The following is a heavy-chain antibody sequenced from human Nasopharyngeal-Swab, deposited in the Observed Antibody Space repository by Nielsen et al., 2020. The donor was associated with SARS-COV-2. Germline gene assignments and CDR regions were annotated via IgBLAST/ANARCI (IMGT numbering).Heavy chain of an antibody. D-gene: IGHD2-21*02. V-gene: IGHV1-69*13. CDR3: ARAHLTGSSRDYYYYYGMDV. J-gene: IGHJ6*02. CDR1: GGTFSSYA. CDR2: IIPIFGTA. Sequence: SVKVSCKASGGTFSSYAISCVRQAPGQGLEWMGGIIPIFGTANYAQKFQGRVTITADESTSTAYMELSSLRSEDTAVYYCARAHLTGSSRDYYYYYGMDVWGQGTTVTVSS.